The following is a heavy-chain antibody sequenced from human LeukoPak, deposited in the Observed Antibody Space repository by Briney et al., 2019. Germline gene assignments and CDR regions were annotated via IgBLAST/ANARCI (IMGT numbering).Heavy chain of an antibody. Sequence: GGSLRLSCAASGFTFSSYAMNWVRQAPGKGLEWVSAISGSGGSTYYADSVKGRFTISRDNSKNTLYLQMNSLRAEDTAVYYCARDVGYYDSSGYTLDYWGQGTLVTVSS. D-gene: IGHD3-22*01. V-gene: IGHV3-23*01. J-gene: IGHJ4*02. CDR2: ISGSGGST. CDR3: ARDVGYYDSSGYTLDY. CDR1: GFTFSSYA.